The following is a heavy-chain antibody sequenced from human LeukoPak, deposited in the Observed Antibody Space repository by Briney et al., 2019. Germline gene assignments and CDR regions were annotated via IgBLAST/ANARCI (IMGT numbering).Heavy chain of an antibody. D-gene: IGHD6-6*01. V-gene: IGHV4-34*01. J-gene: IGHJ4*02. Sequence: SETLSLTCAVYGGSFSGYYWSWIRQPPGKGLEWIGEINHSGSTNYNPSLKSRVTISVDTSKNQFSLKLSSVTAADTAVYYCARGLTAARFSYWGQGTLVTASS. CDR3: ARGLTAARFSY. CDR2: INHSGST. CDR1: GGSFSGYY.